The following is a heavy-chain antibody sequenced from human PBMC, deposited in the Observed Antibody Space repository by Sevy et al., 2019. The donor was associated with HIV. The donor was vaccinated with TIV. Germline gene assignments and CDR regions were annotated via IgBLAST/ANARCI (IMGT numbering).Heavy chain of an antibody. CDR3: ARRTYYSDSTAYYFDY. D-gene: IGHD3-22*01. J-gene: IGHJ4*02. CDR1: GYSISTGYY. CDR2: IHQSGST. V-gene: IGHV4-38-2*02. Sequence: SETLSLTCTVSGYSISTGYYWGWIRQPPGKWLEWIGNIHQSGSTYYNPSLKSRITISVDTSKNQFSLNLISVTAADTAVYYCARRTYYSDSTAYYFDYWGQGTLVTVSS.